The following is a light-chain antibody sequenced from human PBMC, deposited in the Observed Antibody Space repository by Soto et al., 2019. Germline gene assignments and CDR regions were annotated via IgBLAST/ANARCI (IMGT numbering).Light chain of an antibody. Sequence: DIQMTQSPSTLSASVGDRLTITCRASQSVSGWLAWHQQKPGKAPNLLIYAASNFESGVPSRFSGSGSGTEFALIISSLQPDDFATYYCQQYDTYPWTFGQGTKVEIK. CDR2: AAS. CDR3: QQYDTYPWT. CDR1: QSVSGW. V-gene: IGKV1-5*01. J-gene: IGKJ1*01.